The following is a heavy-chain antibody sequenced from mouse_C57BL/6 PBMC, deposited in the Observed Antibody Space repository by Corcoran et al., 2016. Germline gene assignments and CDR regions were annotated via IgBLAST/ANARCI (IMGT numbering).Heavy chain of an antibody. Sequence: QVQLQQPGTELVKPGASVKLSCKASGYTFTSYWMHWVKQRPGQGLEWIGNINPSNGGTNYNEKFKSKATLTVDNSSSTAYMQLSSLTSEDSAGYYCEREEIGTMVTTYADWGQGTLVTVSA. CDR1: GYTFTSYW. CDR2: INPSNGGT. CDR3: EREEIGTMVTTYAD. V-gene: IGHV1-53*01. J-gene: IGHJ3*01. D-gene: IGHD2-2*01.